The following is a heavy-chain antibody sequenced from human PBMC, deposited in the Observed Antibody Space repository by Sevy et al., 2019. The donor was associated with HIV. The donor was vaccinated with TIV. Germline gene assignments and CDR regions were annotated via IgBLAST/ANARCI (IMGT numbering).Heavy chain of an antibody. D-gene: IGHD2-15*01. CDR1: GFTFSSYA. CDR3: AKGLVVVAATIRNYYYYGMDV. CDR2: ISGSGGST. V-gene: IGHV3-23*01. J-gene: IGHJ6*02. Sequence: GGSLRLSCAASGFTFSSYAMSWVRQAPGRGLEWVSAISGSGGSTYYADSVKGRFTISRDNSKNTLYLQMNSLRAEDTAIYYCAKGLVVVAATIRNYYYYGMDVWGQRTTVTVSS.